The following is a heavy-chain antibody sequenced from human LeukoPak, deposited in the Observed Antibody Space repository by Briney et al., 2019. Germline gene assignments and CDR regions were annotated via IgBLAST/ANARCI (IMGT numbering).Heavy chain of an antibody. V-gene: IGHV3-23*01. J-gene: IGHJ5*02. Sequence: GGSLRLSCTASGFTFSSYSMIWVRQAAGKGLEWVSVITNSGGTTYYAASVEGRFTISRDNSKNTLYLQMNSLRDEDTAVYYCAKELDPWGQGTLVTVSS. CDR3: AKELDP. CDR1: GFTFSSYS. CDR2: ITNSGGTT.